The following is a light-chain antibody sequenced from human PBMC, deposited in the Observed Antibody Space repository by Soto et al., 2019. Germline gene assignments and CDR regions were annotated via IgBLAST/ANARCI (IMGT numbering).Light chain of an antibody. CDR1: QNVRIY. CDR2: QTS. J-gene: IGKJ3*01. Sequence: DIQMTQSPSTLSASVGDRVTITCRASQNVRIYLAWYQQKPGKAPKLLIYQTSSLQSGVPSRFSGSGSETEFTLAISSLQPEDFATYYCQQYYIYPPALGLGTKVDIK. V-gene: IGKV1-5*03. CDR3: QQYYIYPPA.